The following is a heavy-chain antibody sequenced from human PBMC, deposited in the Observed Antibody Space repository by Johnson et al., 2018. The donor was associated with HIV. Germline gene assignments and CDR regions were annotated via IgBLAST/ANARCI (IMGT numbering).Heavy chain of an antibody. D-gene: IGHD1-26*01. CDR3: ARERSYPSGWGRDAFDI. CDR2: IYSAGTI. Sequence: QVQLVESEGGLVKPGGSLRLSCAASGFTFSDYYMSWIRQAPGKGLEWLSVIYSAGTIYYADSVKGRFTISRDNAKNSLYLQMNSLRAEDTAVYYCARERSYPSGWGRDAFDIWGQGTMVTVSS. V-gene: IGHV3-11*04. J-gene: IGHJ3*02. CDR1: GFTFSDYY.